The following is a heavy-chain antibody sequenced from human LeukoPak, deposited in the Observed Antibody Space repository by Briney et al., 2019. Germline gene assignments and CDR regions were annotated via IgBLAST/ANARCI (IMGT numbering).Heavy chain of an antibody. J-gene: IGHJ4*02. V-gene: IGHV4-30-2*01. CDR2: IYHSGST. Sequence: KPSETLSLTCAVSGGSISSGGYSWSWIRQPPGKGLEWIGYIYHSGSTYYNPSLKSRVTISVDRSKNQFSLKLSSVTAADTAVYYCAREPTRGYYFDYWGQGTLVTVSS. CDR3: AREPTRGYYFDY. CDR1: GGSISSGGYS. D-gene: IGHD5-12*01.